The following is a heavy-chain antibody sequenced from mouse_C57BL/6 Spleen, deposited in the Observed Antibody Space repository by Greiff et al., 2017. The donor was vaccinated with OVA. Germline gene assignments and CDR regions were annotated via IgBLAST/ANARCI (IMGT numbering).Heavy chain of an antibody. J-gene: IGHJ3*01. CDR1: GFNFKNTY. D-gene: IGHD2-4*01. V-gene: IGHV14-3*01. Sequence: EVQLQQSVAELVRPGASVKLSCTASGFNFKNTYMHWVKQRPEQGLEWIGRIDPANGNTKYAPKFQGKATITADTSSNTAYLQLSSLTSEDTAIYYCALYYDYAAYWGQGTLVTVSA. CDR3: ALYYDYAAY. CDR2: IDPANGNT.